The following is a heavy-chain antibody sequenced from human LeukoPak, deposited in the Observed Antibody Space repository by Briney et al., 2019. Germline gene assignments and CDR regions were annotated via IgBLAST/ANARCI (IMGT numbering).Heavy chain of an antibody. J-gene: IGHJ4*02. CDR1: GFTFSSYE. CDR2: ISSSGSTI. D-gene: IGHD3-22*01. CDR3: AQSSRFRGWMIDY. Sequence: GGSLGLSCAASGFTFSSYEMNWVRQAPGKGLEWVSYISSSGSTIYYADSVKGRFTISRDNATNSLYLQMNSLRAEDTAVYYCAQSSRFRGWMIDYWGQGTLVTVSS. V-gene: IGHV3-48*03.